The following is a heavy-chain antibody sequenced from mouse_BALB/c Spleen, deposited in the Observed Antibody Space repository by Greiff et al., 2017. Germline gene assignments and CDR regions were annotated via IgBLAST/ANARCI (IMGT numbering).Heavy chain of an antibody. CDR3: AREGYYLYYYAMDY. J-gene: IGHJ4*01. CDR1: GFTFSSYA. Sequence: DVMLVESGGGLVKPGGSLKLSCAASGFTFSSYAMSWVRQSPEKRLEWVAEISSGGSYTYYPDTVTGRFTISRDNAKNTLYLEMSSLRSEDTAMYYCAREGYYLYYYAMDYWGQGTSVTVSS. V-gene: IGHV5-9-4*01. CDR2: ISSGGSYT. D-gene: IGHD2-3*01.